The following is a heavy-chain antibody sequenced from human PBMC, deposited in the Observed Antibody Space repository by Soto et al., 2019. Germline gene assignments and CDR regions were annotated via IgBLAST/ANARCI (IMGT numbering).Heavy chain of an antibody. Sequence: QVQLVESGGGVVQPGTSLRLSCTASGFSFRSYGMHWVRQARGKGLEWVAGIWYDGTVKTYADSVKGRFSISRDNSQNTVYLQMNTLRAGDTAVYYCARADCGGQCACDFWGQGTLVSVSS. V-gene: IGHV3-33*01. CDR2: IWYDGTVK. CDR1: GFSFRSYG. J-gene: IGHJ4*02. D-gene: IGHD2-21*01. CDR3: ARADCGGQCACDF.